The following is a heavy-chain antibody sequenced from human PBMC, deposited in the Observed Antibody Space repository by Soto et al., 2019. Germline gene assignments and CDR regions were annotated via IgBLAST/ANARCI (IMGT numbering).Heavy chain of an antibody. J-gene: IGHJ6*02. V-gene: IGHV5-51*01. D-gene: IGHD3-16*01. CDR1: GYSFTAYW. Sequence: PGESLKISCKGSGYSFTAYWIGWVRQIPGKGLELMGIIQPGDSDTRYRPSFRGQVTISGDKSKSTAYLQWSSLKASDTAIYYCARLYLVRSYYGMDVWGQGTTVTVSS. CDR2: IQPGDSDT. CDR3: ARLYLVRSYYGMDV.